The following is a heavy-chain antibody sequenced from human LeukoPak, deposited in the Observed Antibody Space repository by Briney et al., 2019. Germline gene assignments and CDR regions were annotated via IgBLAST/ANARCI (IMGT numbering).Heavy chain of an antibody. CDR1: GGSISSYY. J-gene: IGHJ6*03. CDR3: ARGDSGYDTADPYYYYMDV. D-gene: IGHD5-12*01. CDR2: IYTSGST. V-gene: IGHV4-4*07. Sequence: SETLSLTCTVSGGSISSYYWSWIRQPAGKGLEWIGRIYTSGSTNYNPSLKSRVTMSVDTSKNQFSLKLSSVTGAGTAVYYCARGDSGYDTADPYYYYMDVWGKGTTVTVSS.